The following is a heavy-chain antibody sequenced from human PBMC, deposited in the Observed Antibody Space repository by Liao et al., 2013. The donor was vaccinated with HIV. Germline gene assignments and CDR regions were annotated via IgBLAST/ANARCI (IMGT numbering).Heavy chain of an antibody. CDR3: ARAGGWRFYXFDP. CDR2: IYYSGST. D-gene: IGHD3-3*01. Sequence: QLQLQESGPGLVKPSETLSLTCTVSGGSISSSTYYWGWIRQPPGKGLEWIGNIYYSGSTYYNPSLKSRVTISVDTSKNHFSLKLNSVTAADTAVYYCARAGGWRFYXFDPWGQGTLVTVSS. CDR1: GGSISSSTYY. V-gene: IGHV4-39*07. J-gene: IGHJ5*02.